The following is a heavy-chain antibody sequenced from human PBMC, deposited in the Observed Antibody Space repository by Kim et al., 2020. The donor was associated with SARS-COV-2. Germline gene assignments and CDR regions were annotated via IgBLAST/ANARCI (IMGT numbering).Heavy chain of an antibody. CDR1: GGSISSYY. V-gene: IGHV4-59*13. D-gene: IGHD2-15*01. J-gene: IGHJ4*02. CDR2: IYYSGST. Sequence: SETLSLTCTVSGGSISSYYWSWIRQPPGKGLEWIGYIYYSGSTNYNPSLKSRVTISVDTSKNQFSLKLSSVTAADTAVYYCARDGDFDYWGQGTLVTVPS. CDR3: ARDGDFDY.